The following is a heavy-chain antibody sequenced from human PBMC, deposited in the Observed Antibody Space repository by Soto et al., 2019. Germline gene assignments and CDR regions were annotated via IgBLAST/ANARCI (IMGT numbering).Heavy chain of an antibody. CDR1: GGSISSSNW. CDR3: ARLQQSAAPPITWFDP. D-gene: IGHD2-15*01. Sequence: PSETLSLTCAVSGGSISSSNWWSWVRQPPGRGLEWIGEIYHSGSTNYNPSLKSRVTISVDKSKNQFSLKLSSVTAADTAVYYCARLQQSAAPPITWFDPWGQGTLVTVSS. J-gene: IGHJ5*02. V-gene: IGHV4-4*02. CDR2: IYHSGST.